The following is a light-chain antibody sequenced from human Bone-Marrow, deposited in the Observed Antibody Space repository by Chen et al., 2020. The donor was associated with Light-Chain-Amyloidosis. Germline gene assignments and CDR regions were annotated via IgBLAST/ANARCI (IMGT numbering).Light chain of an antibody. CDR2: EVS. V-gene: IGLV2-8*01. CDR3: SSYLVNNNWV. Sequence: QSALTQPPSASGSPGQSGTISCTGASSDVGGYTFVSWYHQHPGKAPKLMIHEVSKRPSGVPDLFSGSKSGNTASLTVSGLQAEDDADYYCSSYLVNNNWVFGGGTKLTVL. CDR1: SSDVGGYTF. J-gene: IGLJ3*02.